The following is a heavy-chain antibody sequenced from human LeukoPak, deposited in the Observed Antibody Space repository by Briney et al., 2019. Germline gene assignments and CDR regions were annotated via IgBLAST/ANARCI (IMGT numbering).Heavy chain of an antibody. V-gene: IGHV3-33*01. CDR2: LWFDGSNK. CDR1: GFIFNNYA. CDR3: ARGTYFDLWSGYSNWLDP. J-gene: IGHJ5*02. Sequence: PGRSLRLSCAASGFIFNNYAMHWVRQAPGKGLEWVAILWFDGSNKYYADSVKGRFTISRDNSMNTLYLQMNGLRAEDTAVYFCARGTYFDLWSGYSNWLDPWGQGTLVTVSS. D-gene: IGHD3-3*01.